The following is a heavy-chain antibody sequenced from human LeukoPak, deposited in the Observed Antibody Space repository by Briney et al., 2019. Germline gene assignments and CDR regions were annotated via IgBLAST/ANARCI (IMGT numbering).Heavy chain of an antibody. V-gene: IGHV1-69*13. CDR1: GGTFSSYA. J-gene: IGHJ4*02. CDR3: ARDRDSSGPFDY. D-gene: IGHD3-22*01. CDR2: IIPIFGTA. Sequence: SVTVSCKASGGTFSSYAISWVRQAPGQGLEWMGGIIPIFGTANYAQKFQGRVTITADESTSTAYMELSSLRSEDTAVYYCARDRDSSGPFDYWGQGTLVTVSS.